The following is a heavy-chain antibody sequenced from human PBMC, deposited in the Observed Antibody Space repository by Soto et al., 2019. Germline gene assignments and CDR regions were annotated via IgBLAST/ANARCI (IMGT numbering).Heavy chain of an antibody. CDR1: GFTFSDYY. D-gene: IGHD5-12*01. Sequence: QVQLVESGGGLVKPGGSLRLSCAASGFTFSDYYMSWIRQAPGKGLEWVSYISSSSSYTNYADSVKGRFTISRDNAKNPLYLEXNSLRAEDTAVYYCARDLPGYSGYDYVYYYYGMDVWGQGTTVTVSS. CDR3: ARDLPGYSGYDYVYYYYGMDV. V-gene: IGHV3-11*05. J-gene: IGHJ6*02. CDR2: ISSSSSYT.